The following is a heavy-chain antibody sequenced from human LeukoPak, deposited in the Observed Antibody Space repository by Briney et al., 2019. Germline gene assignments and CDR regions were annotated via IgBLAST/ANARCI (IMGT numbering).Heavy chain of an antibody. Sequence: ASVKVSCKASGGTFSSYAISWVRQAPGQGLEWMGGIIPIFGTSKYAQKVQGRVTMTTDESTSTAYMELSSLRSEDTVAYYCARSLRDGYNYDYWGQGTLVTVSS. CDR2: IIPIFGTS. J-gene: IGHJ4*02. CDR1: GGTFSSYA. CDR3: ARSLRDGYNYDY. V-gene: IGHV1-69*05. D-gene: IGHD5-24*01.